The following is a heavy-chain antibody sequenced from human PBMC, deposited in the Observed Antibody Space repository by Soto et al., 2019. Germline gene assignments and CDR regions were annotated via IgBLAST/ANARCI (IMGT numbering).Heavy chain of an antibody. CDR1: SGSISSGGYY. Sequence: SETLSLTCTVSSGSISSGGYYWSWIRQHPGKGLEWIGYIYYSGITYYNPSLKSRVTISVDTSKNQFSLKLSSVTAADTAVYYCARAGWAPYYGMDVWGQGTTVTVSS. CDR3: ARAGWAPYYGMDV. CDR2: IYYSGIT. J-gene: IGHJ6*02. V-gene: IGHV4-31*03.